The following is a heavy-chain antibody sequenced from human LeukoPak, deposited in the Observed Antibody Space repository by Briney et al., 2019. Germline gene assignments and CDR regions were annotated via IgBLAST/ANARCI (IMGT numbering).Heavy chain of an antibody. J-gene: IGHJ4*02. D-gene: IGHD5-18*01. V-gene: IGHV1-18*01. CDR1: G. Sequence: GIXWVRQAPGQGLEWMGWISAYNGNTNYAQKLQGRVTMTTDTSTSTAYMELRSLRSDDTAVYYCARVNPQIWLPAYWGQGTLVTVSS. CDR3: ARVNPQIWLPAY. CDR2: ISAYNGNT.